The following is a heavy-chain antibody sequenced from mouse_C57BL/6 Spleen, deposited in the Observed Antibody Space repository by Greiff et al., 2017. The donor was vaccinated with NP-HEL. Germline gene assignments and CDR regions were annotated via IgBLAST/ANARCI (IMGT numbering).Heavy chain of an antibody. J-gene: IGHJ3*01. CDR3: ASPDSSGFPFAY. V-gene: IGHV5-4*03. D-gene: IGHD3-2*02. Sequence: EVKVVESGGGLVKPGGSLKLSCAASGFTFSSYAMSWVRQTPEKRLEWVATISDGGSYTYYPDNVKGRFTISRDNAKNNLYLQMSHLKSEDTAMYYCASPDSSGFPFAYWGQGTLVTVSA. CDR1: GFTFSSYA. CDR2: ISDGGSYT.